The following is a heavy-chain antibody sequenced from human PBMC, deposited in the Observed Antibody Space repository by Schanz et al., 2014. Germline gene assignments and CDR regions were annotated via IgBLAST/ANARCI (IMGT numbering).Heavy chain of an antibody. CDR1: GFAFSSFA. CDR2: VSRSTPDI. J-gene: IGHJ5*02. Sequence: EVQLMESGGGLVKPGGSLRLSCVASGFAFSSFAMTWVRQAPGRGLEWVSYVSRSTPDIYYADSVKGRFTMSRDNAKNSVFLQMNSLRAEDTAVYYCARPALWFGDNCFDPWGQGTLVTVSS. V-gene: IGHV3-21*01. D-gene: IGHD3-10*01. CDR3: ARPALWFGDNCFDP.